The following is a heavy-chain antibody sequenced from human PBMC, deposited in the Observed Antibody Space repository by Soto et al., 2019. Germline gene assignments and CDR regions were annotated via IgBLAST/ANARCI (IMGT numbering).Heavy chain of an antibody. CDR2: INPNSGGT. V-gene: IGHV1-2*02. D-gene: IGHD3-9*01. J-gene: IGHJ5*02. CDR1: GYIFTGYY. Sequence: GASVKVSCKASGYIFTGYYMHWVRQAPGHGLEWMGWINPNSGGTNYAQKFQGRVTMTRDTSISTAYMALSRLRSDDTAVYYCTRDARPNHDILTAYYMGWFDPWGQGTLVTVSS. CDR3: TRDARPNHDILTAYYMGWFDP.